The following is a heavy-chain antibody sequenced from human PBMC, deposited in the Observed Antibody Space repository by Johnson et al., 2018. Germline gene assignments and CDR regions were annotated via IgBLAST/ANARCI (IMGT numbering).Heavy chain of an antibody. Sequence: VQLVQSGAEIKKPGESLKISCTGSGFTFTSYWIGWVRQMPGKGLEWMGFIYPGDSDTRYRPSFQGQVTISADTSISTAYLQWSSLGASDTAIYYCARQPGPPTDYDYDSSGQVIGHWYFDLWGRGTLVTVSS. V-gene: IGHV5-51*01. CDR3: ARQPGPPTDYDYDSSGQVIGHWYFDL. J-gene: IGHJ2*01. CDR1: GFTFTSYW. CDR2: IYPGDSDT. D-gene: IGHD3-22*01.